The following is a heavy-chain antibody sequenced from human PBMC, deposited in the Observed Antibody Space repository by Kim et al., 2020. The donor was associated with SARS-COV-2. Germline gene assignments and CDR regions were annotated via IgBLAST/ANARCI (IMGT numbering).Heavy chain of an antibody. V-gene: IGHV1-18*01. D-gene: IGHD3-10*01. CDR1: GYDFTRYV. CDR3: ATAGHFFGLGSYLSY. J-gene: IGHJ4*02. Sequence: ASVKVSCESAGYDFTRYVIHWVGQAPGEGREWMGWMSADNGITNYAQKIRGRVTMATETSTNTDDMELMKLRADDTAFYYCATAGHFFGLGSYLSYWGPGPLVSGAS. CDR2: MSADNGIT.